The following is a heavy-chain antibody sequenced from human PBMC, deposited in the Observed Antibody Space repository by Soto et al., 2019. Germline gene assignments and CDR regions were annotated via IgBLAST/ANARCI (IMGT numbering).Heavy chain of an antibody. CDR2: IYYSGST. CDR1: GGSISSGGYY. V-gene: IGHV4-31*03. CDR3: ATSLYCSSTSCDYYFDY. J-gene: IGHJ4*02. Sequence: QVQLQESGPGLVKPSQTLSLTCTVSGGSISSGGYYWSWIRQHPGKGLEWIGYIYYSGSTYYNPSLKRRVTISVDTSKNQFSLKLISVTAADTAVYYCATSLYCSSTSCDYYFDYWGQGTLVTVSS. D-gene: IGHD2-2*01.